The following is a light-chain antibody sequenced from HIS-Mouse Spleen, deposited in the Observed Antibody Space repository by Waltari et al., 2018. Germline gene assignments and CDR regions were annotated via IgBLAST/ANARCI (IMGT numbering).Light chain of an antibody. CDR2: GKN. V-gene: IGLV3-19*01. CDR3: NSRDRSGKPVV. Sequence: SSELTQDPAVSVALGQTVRITCQGDSLRSYYASWYQQKPGQAPVLVVYGKNNRPSGIRDRFYGSSSGNTASWTITGAQAEDEAEYYWNSRDRSGKPVVFGGGTKLSFL. J-gene: IGLJ2*01. CDR1: SLRSYY.